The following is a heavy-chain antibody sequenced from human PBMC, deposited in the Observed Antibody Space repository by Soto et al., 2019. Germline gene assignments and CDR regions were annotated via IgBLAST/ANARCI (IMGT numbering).Heavy chain of an antibody. D-gene: IGHD3-22*01. CDR2: ISAYNGNT. V-gene: IGHV1-18*01. J-gene: IGHJ3*02. CDR1: GYTFTSYG. Sequence: ASVKVSCKASGYTFTSYGISWVRQAPGQGLEWMGWISAYNGNTNYAQKLQGRVTMTTDTSTSTAYMELRSLRSDDTAVYYCARSGHLAYYYDSSGPDDAFDIWGQATMVTVSS. CDR3: ARSGHLAYYYDSSGPDDAFDI.